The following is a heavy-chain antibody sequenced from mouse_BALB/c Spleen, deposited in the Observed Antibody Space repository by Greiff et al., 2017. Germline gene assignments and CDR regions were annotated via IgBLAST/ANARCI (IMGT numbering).Heavy chain of an antibody. Sequence: QVQLQQSGAELVKPGASVKMSCKASGYTFTSYWMHWVKQRPGQGLEWIGVIDPSDSYTSYNQKFKGKATLTVDTSSSTAYMQLSSLTSEDSAVYYCTRREVYYFDYWGQGTTLTVSS. CDR3: TRREVYYFDY. CDR2: IDPSDSYT. V-gene: IGHV1S127*01. CDR1: GYTFTSYW. J-gene: IGHJ2*01.